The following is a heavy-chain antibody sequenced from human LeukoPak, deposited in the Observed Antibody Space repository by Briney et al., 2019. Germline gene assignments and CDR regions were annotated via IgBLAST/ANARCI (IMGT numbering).Heavy chain of an antibody. Sequence: GGSLRLSCVASGFSLSDHHMTWIRQAPGKGMEWLSFIATGSRFTEWADSVRGRFTISRDDATNSLYLQLNNLRADDTAVYYCARDLAADKRALDVWGQGTAVIVAS. J-gene: IGHJ6*02. V-gene: IGHV3-11*05. CDR1: GFSLSDHH. CDR3: ARDLAADKRALDV. CDR2: IATGSRFT. D-gene: IGHD6-25*01.